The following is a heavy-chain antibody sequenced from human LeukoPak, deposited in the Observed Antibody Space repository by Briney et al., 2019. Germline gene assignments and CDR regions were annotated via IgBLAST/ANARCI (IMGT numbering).Heavy chain of an antibody. CDR2: LYSGGST. D-gene: IGHD2-21*01. CDR1: GFTVSSNY. CDR3: ARVPASKLFPTFYYYYGMDV. J-gene: IGHJ6*02. V-gene: IGHV3-66*01. Sequence: GGSLRLSCAASGFTVSSNYLGWVRQAPGKGLEWLSVLYSGGSTYYADSVKGRFTISRDNSKNTLYLQMNSLRAEDTAVYYCARVPASKLFPTFYYYYGMDVWGQGTTVTVSS.